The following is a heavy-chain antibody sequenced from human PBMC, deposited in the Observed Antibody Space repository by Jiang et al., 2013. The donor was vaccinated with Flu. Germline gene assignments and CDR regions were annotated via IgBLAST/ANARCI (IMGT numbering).Heavy chain of an antibody. D-gene: IGHD3-9*01. CDR1: RYTFSNYY. Sequence: GAEVKKPGASVKVSCEASRYTFSNYYVHWVRQAPGQGLEWMGIINPSGGSIIYAQKFQGRVTMTRDTSTSTVDMELRSLRSEDTAVYYCARDQGILTGSLDYWGQGTLVTVSS. J-gene: IGHJ4*02. CDR2: INPSGGSI. V-gene: IGHV1-46*01. CDR3: ARDQGILTGSLDY.